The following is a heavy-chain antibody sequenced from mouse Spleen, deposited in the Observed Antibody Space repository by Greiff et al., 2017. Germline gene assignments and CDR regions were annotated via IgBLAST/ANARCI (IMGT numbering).Heavy chain of an antibody. CDR2: IHPSDSDT. Sequence: VQLQQPGAELVKPGASVKVSCKASGYTFTSYWMHWVKQRPGQGLEWIGRIHPSDSDTNYNQKFKGKATLTVGKSSSTAYMQLSSLTSEDSAVYYCARTARAAWFAYWGQGTLVTVSA. V-gene: IGHV1-74*01. D-gene: IGHD3-2*01. CDR1: GYTFTSYW. J-gene: IGHJ3*01. CDR3: ARTARAAWFAY.